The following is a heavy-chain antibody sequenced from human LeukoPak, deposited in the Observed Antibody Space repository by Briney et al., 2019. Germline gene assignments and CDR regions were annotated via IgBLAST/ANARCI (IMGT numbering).Heavy chain of an antibody. V-gene: IGHV3-30*02. D-gene: IGHD5-18*01. J-gene: IGHJ3*02. CDR3: AKEDNGYSFGFDAFDT. CDR1: GFPFRAYG. Sequence: PGGSLRLSCATSGFPFRAYGIHWVRQAAGKGLEWVAFIRYDGTSKYYIDSVKGRFSISIDTSMNTVSLQMNSLRDEDTAVYYCAKEDNGYSFGFDAFDTWGQGTMVTVSA. CDR2: IRYDGTSK.